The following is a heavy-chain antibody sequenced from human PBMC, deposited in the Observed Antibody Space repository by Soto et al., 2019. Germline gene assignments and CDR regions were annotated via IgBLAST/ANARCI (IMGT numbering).Heavy chain of an antibody. CDR2: IYSGGST. Sequence: GGSLRLSCAAYGFTVSSNYMSWVRQAPGKGLEWVSVIYSGGSTYYADSVKGRFTISRDNSKNTLYLQMNSLRAEDTAVYYCARDLWCGGDCYQPTWGQGTLVTVSS. D-gene: IGHD2-21*02. J-gene: IGHJ4*02. CDR3: ARDLWCGGDCYQPT. V-gene: IGHV3-53*01. CDR1: GFTVSSNY.